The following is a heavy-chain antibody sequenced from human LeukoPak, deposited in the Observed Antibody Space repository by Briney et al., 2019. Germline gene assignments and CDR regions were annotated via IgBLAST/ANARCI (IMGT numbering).Heavy chain of an antibody. V-gene: IGHV4-59*01. J-gene: IGHJ3*02. CDR3: ARKNDFDI. CDR1: GSSISSDH. D-gene: IGHD2/OR15-2a*01. CDR2: IYYSGST. Sequence: SATLSLTCTVSGSSISSDHWNWIRQPPGKGLEWIGCIYYSGSTYYNPSLKSRVTISVDMSKSQFSLRLTSVTAADTAVYYCARKNDFDIWGQGTLVTVSS.